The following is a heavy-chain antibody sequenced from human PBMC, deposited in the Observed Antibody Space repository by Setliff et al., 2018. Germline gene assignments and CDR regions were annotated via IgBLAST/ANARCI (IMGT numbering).Heavy chain of an antibody. CDR3: ARDQFSSGWYGAPESYFDR. D-gene: IGHD6-19*01. J-gene: IGHJ4*02. Sequence: SETLSLTCNVSGDSMYGYYWSWIRQPPGKGLEWIGYIYKSGTTKYNPSLGSRISMPVDTSKNQFSLNLNYVTTADTAVYYCARDQFSSGWYGAPESYFDRWGQGVLVTVS. CDR1: GDSMYGYY. V-gene: IGHV4-59*01. CDR2: IYKSGTT.